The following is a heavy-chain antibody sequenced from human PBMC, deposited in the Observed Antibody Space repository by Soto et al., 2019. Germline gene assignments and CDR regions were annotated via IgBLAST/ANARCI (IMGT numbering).Heavy chain of an antibody. J-gene: IGHJ3*02. Sequence: GGSLRLSCAASGFTFSNYAMHWVRQAPGKGLEWVAVISYDGSNKYYADSVKGRFTISRDNSKNTLYLQMNSLRAEDTAVYYCASAHSSGYFVAFDIWGQGTMVTVSS. V-gene: IGHV3-30-3*01. D-gene: IGHD3-22*01. CDR3: ASAHSSGYFVAFDI. CDR2: ISYDGSNK. CDR1: GFTFSNYA.